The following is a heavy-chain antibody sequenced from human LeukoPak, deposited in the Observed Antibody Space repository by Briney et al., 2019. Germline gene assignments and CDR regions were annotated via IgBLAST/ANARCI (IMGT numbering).Heavy chain of an antibody. J-gene: IGHJ4*02. V-gene: IGHV3-73*01. CDR1: GFTFSGSA. CDR2: IRSKANSYAT. CDR3: TSVLWFGELLFSDY. D-gene: IGHD3-10*01. Sequence: GGSLRLSCAASGFTFSGSAMHWVRQASGKGLEWVGRIRSKANSYATAYASSVKGRFTTSRDDSKNTAYLQMNSLKTEDTAVYYCTSVLWFGELLFSDYWGQGTLVTVSS.